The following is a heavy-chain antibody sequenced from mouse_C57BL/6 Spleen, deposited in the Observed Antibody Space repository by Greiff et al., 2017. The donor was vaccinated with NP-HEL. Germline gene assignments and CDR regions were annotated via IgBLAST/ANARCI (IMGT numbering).Heavy chain of an antibody. CDR3: AREPQATLYYFDY. D-gene: IGHD3-2*02. Sequence: QVQLQQSGPELVKPGASVKISCKASGYAFSSSWMNWVKQRPGKGLEWIGRIYPGDGDTNYNGKFKGKATLTADKSSSTAYMQLSSLTSEDSAVYFCAREPQATLYYFDYWGQGTTLTVSS. J-gene: IGHJ2*01. CDR2: IYPGDGDT. V-gene: IGHV1-82*01. CDR1: GYAFSSSW.